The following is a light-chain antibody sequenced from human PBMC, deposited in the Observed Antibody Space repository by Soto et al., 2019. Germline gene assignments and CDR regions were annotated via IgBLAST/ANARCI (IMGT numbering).Light chain of an antibody. J-gene: IGKJ4*01. CDR3: QQYSKWPLT. CDR2: GAS. V-gene: IGKV3-15*01. CDR1: QSVSSN. Sequence: ETVMTQSPATLSVSPGERATLSCRASQSVSSNLAWYQQKPGQAPRLLIYGASTRATGIPARFSGSGSGTEFILTISSLQSEDFAVYYCQQYSKWPLTFGGGTKVDIK.